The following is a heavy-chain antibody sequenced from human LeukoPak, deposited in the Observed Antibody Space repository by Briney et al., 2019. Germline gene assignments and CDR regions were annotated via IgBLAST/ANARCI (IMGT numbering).Heavy chain of an antibody. CDR1: EYSFTSYW. Sequence: RGESLKISCKGSEYSFTSYWIGWVRQMPGKGLEWMGIIYPGDSDTRYSPPFQGQVTISADKSISTAYLQWSSLKASDTAMYYCARREEHYYFWSGSFDYWGQGTLVTVSS. CDR3: ARREEHYYFWSGSFDY. V-gene: IGHV5-51*01. CDR2: IYPGDSDT. D-gene: IGHD3-3*01. J-gene: IGHJ4*02.